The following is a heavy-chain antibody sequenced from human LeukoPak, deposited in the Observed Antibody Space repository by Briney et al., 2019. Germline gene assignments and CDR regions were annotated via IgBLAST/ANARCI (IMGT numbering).Heavy chain of an antibody. Sequence: PGGSLRLSCAASGFTVSSNYMSWVRQAPGKGLEWVSVIYSGGSTYYADSVKGRFTISRDNSKNTLYLQVNSLRAEDTAVYYCAREQAGRYSYGPTHFDYWGQGTLVTVSS. D-gene: IGHD5-18*01. J-gene: IGHJ4*02. CDR2: IYSGGST. CDR3: AREQAGRYSYGPTHFDY. CDR1: GFTVSSNY. V-gene: IGHV3-66*01.